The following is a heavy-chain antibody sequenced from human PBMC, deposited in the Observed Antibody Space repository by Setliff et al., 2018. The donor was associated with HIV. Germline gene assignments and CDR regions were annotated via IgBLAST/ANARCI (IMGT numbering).Heavy chain of an antibody. CDR1: GFTFGEYA. V-gene: IGHV3-49*04. CDR3: TPPPGTY. CDR2: IKSKAYGETT. Sequence: LRLSCTASGFTFGEYAMSWVRQAPGKGLEWVGIIKSKAYGETTEYAASVKGRFTLSRDDSKSIAYLQMNSLKTEDTGVYYCTPPPGTYWGQGTLVTVSS. J-gene: IGHJ4*02. D-gene: IGHD1-1*01.